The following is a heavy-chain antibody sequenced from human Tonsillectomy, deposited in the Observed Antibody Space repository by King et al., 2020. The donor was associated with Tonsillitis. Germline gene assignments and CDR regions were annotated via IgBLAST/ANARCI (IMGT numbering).Heavy chain of an antibody. D-gene: IGHD3-10*02. CDR1: GFSFSNYG. V-gene: IGHV3-30*02. CDR3: SKDVPAAFFDY. CDR2: MRRDGSIK. Sequence: VQLVESGGGVVQPGGSLRLSCAASGFSFSNYGMHWVRQAPGKGLEWVAFMRRDGSIKYYADPVKGRFTISRDNSKNTQYLQINSPRPEDTAVYYCSKDVPAAFFDYWGQGTLVTVSS. J-gene: IGHJ4*02.